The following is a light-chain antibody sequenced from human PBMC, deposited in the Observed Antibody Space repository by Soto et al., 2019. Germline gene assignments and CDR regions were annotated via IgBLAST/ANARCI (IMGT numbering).Light chain of an antibody. CDR3: QSYDSSLSGSYVV. V-gene: IGLV1-40*01. Sequence: QSALTQPPSVSGAPGQRVTISCTGSSSNIGAGYDVHWYQQLPGTAPKLLIYGNSHRPSGVPDRFSGSKSGTSASLAITGLQAEDEADYYCQSYDSSLSGSYVVFGGGTKLTVL. CDR2: GNS. CDR1: SSNIGAGYD. J-gene: IGLJ2*01.